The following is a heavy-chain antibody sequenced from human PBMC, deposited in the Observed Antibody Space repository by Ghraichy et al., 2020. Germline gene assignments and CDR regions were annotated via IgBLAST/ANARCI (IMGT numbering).Heavy chain of an antibody. D-gene: IGHD3-22*01. J-gene: IGHJ5*02. CDR2: ISGGGDST. CDR1: GFTFSSCA. Sequence: LSLTCVASGFTFSSCAMNWVRQAPGKGLEWVSAISGGGDSTFYADSVKGRFTISRDNSKNTVYLQMNSLRAEDTAVYYCAKGTDSRVQSVESWGQGTLVTVSS. CDR3: AKGTDSRVQSVES. V-gene: IGHV3-23*01.